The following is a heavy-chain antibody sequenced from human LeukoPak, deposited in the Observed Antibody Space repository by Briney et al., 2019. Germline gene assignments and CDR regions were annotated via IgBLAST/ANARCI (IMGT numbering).Heavy chain of an antibody. CDR3: ARGRSSSWYYYFDY. Sequence: PGRSLRLSCAASGFTFDDYAMHWVRQAPGKGLEWVSGISWNSGSIGYADSVKGRFTISRDNAKNSLYLQMNSLRAEDTAVYYCARGRSSSWYYYFDYWGQGTLVTVSS. V-gene: IGHV3-9*01. CDR1: GFTFDDYA. CDR2: ISWNSGSI. D-gene: IGHD6-13*01. J-gene: IGHJ4*02.